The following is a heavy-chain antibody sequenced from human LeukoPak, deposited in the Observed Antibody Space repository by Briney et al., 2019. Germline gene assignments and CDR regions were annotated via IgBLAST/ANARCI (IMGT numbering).Heavy chain of an antibody. CDR2: INPNSGGT. Sequence: ASVKVSCKASGYTFTGYYMHWVRQAPGQGLEWMGRINPNSGGTNYAQKFQGRVTMTRDTSISTAYMELSRLRPDDTAVYYCARGPTVTTVLGNWFDPWGQGTLVTVSS. CDR1: GYTFTGYY. J-gene: IGHJ5*02. D-gene: IGHD4-11*01. CDR3: ARGPTVTTVLGNWFDP. V-gene: IGHV1-2*06.